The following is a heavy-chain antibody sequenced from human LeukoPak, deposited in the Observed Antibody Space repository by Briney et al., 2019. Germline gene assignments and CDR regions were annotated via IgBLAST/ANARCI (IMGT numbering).Heavy chain of an antibody. CDR2: ISSGGST. D-gene: IGHD1-14*01. CDR3: AKAPRSYYYYGMDV. V-gene: IGHV3-23*01. J-gene: IGHJ6*02. CDR1: GFTFNNYA. Sequence: GGSLRLSCAAAGFTFNNYAMSWVRQAPGKGLKWVSGISSGGSTYYADSVKGRFTISRDNSKNTLYLQMNSLRAEDTAVYYCAKAPRSYYYYGMDVWGQGTTVTVSS.